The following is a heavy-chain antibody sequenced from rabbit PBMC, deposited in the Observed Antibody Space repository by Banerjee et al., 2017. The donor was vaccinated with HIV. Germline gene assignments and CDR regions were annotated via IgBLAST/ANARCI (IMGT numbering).Heavy chain of an antibody. V-gene: IGHV1S47*01. CDR3: ARIDPRYYTSGWDYFNL. CDR2: IYAGKGST. J-gene: IGHJ4*01. CDR1: GIDFSGYG. Sequence: QEQLVESGGGLVTLGGSLTLTCNASGIDFSGYGISWVRQAPGKGLEWIGIIYAGKGSTDYASWVNGRFTISSDNAQNTVDLQMNSLTAADTATYFCARIDPRYYTSGWDYFNLWGQGTLVTVS. D-gene: IGHD4-1*01.